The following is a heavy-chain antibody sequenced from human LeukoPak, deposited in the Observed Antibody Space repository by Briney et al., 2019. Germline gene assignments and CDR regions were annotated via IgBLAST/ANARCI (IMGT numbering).Heavy chain of an antibody. CDR1: GGSISNHY. J-gene: IGHJ5*02. V-gene: IGHV4-59*08. D-gene: IGHD3-10*01. CDR2: FSDSGNT. CDR3: ARHATGSYSVPWLDP. Sequence: SETLSLTCTVSGGSISNHYWSWIRQPPGRGLEWIGYFSDSGNTIYNPSLKSRVTILGDTSKNQFSLKLSSVTAADTAMYYCARHATGSYSVPWLDPWGQGTLVTVST.